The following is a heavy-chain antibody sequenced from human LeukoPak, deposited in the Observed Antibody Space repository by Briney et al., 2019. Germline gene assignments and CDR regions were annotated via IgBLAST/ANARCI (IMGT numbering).Heavy chain of an antibody. D-gene: IGHD3-22*01. Sequence: GGSLRLSCAASGFTFSDYYMSWIRQAPGKGLEWVSYISSSGSTLYYADSVKGRFTISRDNAKNSLYLQMNSLRAEDTAVYYCARGHSSGYYYYYGMDVWGQGTTVTVSS. CDR2: ISSSGSTL. CDR1: GFTFSDYY. V-gene: IGHV3-11*01. J-gene: IGHJ6*02. CDR3: ARGHSSGYYYYYGMDV.